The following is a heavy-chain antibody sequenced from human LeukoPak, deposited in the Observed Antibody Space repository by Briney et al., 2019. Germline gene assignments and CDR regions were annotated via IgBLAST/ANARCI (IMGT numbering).Heavy chain of an antibody. CDR2: INPTGSST. V-gene: IGHV1-46*01. D-gene: IGHD6-13*01. CDR1: GYTFINNW. J-gene: IGHJ4*02. Sequence: ASVKVSCKASGYTFINNWMHWVRQAPGQGLEWMGLINPTGSSTLYAQKFQGRVTMTRDMSTSTDYMELSSLRSEDTAVYYCARDREDLGYSSSWYDYWGQGTLVTVSS. CDR3: ARDREDLGYSSSWYDY.